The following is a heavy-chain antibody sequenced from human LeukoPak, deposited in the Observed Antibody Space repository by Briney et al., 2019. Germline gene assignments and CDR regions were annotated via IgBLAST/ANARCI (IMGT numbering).Heavy chain of an antibody. CDR3: ARASLTFSASDY. J-gene: IGHJ4*02. CDR2: INHSGST. CDR1: GGSFSGYY. V-gene: IGHV4-34*01. D-gene: IGHD4/OR15-4a*01. Sequence: SETLSLTCAVYGGSFSGYYWSWIRQPPGKGLEWIGEINHSGSTNYNPSLKSRVTISVDTSKNQFSLKLSSVTAADTAVYYCARASLTFSASDYWGREPWSPSPQ.